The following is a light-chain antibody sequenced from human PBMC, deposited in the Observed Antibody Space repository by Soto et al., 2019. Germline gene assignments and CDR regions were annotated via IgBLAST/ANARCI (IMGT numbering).Light chain of an antibody. J-gene: IGKJ1*01. Sequence: DVQMTQFPSSLSASVGDSVTIACLASQTVSKFVNWYQQKPGKVPDLLIYSASTLYSGVPSRFSGSGSGTEFTLTISNLQPKDFATYYCQQTYSLPRTFAQGTKVDIK. CDR3: QQTYSLPRT. V-gene: IGKV1-39*01. CDR1: QTVSKF. CDR2: SAS.